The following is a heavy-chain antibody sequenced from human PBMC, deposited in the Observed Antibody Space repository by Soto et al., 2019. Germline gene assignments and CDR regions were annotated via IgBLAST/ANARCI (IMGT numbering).Heavy chain of an antibody. J-gene: IGHJ4*02. CDR3: ARVAILRYSSSWDQKTLDY. D-gene: IGHD6-13*01. Sequence: ASETLSLTCTVSGGSISRGGYYWGWIRQHPGKGLEWIGYIYYSGSTYYNPSLKSRVTISVDTSKNQFSLKLSSVTAADTAVYYCARVAILRYSSSWDQKTLDYWGQGTLVTVSS. CDR2: IYYSGST. V-gene: IGHV4-31*03. CDR1: GGSISRGGYY.